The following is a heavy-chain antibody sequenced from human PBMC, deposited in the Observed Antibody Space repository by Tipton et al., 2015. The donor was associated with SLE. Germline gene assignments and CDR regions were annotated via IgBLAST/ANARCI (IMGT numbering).Heavy chain of an antibody. CDR3: ARGGDPDYFDY. CDR1: GESFNTYY. CDR2: INENGNT. J-gene: IGHJ4*02. Sequence: TLSLTCAVYGESFNTYYWTWIRQPPGKGLEWIGEINENGNTNFSPSLKNRVTTSVDTSKNQFSLSLYSVTAADTAVYYCARGGDPDYFDYWGQGTLVTVSS. V-gene: IGHV4-34*01.